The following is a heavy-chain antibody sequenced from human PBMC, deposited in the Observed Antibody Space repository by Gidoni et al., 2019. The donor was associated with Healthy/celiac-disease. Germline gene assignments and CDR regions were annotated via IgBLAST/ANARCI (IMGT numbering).Heavy chain of an antibody. CDR3: ARVGCSGGSCYWYFDL. Sequence: QVQLVESGGGLVKPGGSLRLSCAASGFTFSYYYMSWIRQAPGKGLEWVSYISSSSSYTNYADSVKGRFTISRDNAKNSLYLQMNSLRAEDTAVYYCARVGCSGGSCYWYFDLWGRGTLVTVSS. J-gene: IGHJ2*01. D-gene: IGHD2-15*01. CDR1: GFTFSYYY. V-gene: IGHV3-11*05. CDR2: ISSSSSYT.